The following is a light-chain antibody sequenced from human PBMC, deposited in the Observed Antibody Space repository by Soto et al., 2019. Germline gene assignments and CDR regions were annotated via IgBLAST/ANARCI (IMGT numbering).Light chain of an antibody. CDR3: QQYDSLPFT. J-gene: IGKJ3*01. Sequence: DIQMTQSPSSLSASVGDRVAITCRASQDISNFLNWYQQKPGKAPKLLTYDASDLETGVPSRFSGSGSGTDFTFTISNLQPEDFATYYCQQYDSLPFTFGPGTKVDFK. CDR1: QDISNF. CDR2: DAS. V-gene: IGKV1-33*01.